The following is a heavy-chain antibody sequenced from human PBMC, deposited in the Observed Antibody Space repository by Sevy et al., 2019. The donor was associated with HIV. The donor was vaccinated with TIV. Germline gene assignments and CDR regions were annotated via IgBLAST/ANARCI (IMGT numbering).Heavy chain of an antibody. CDR2: IDKDGTGT. CDR1: GFYFSNFW. V-gene: IGHV3-74*01. J-gene: IGHJ5*02. D-gene: IGHD6-19*01. Sequence: GGSLRLSCEASGFYFSNFWMHWVRQIPGKGLEWVSRIDKDGTGTIYADSVKGRFTVSRDTSKRPVFLQMDSLGVDDTAVYHCAGDSYSSVGSDVGGFDPLGQGVLVTVSS. CDR3: AGDSYSSVGSDVGGFDP.